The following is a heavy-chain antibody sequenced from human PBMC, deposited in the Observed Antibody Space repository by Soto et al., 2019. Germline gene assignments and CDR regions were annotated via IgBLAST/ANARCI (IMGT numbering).Heavy chain of an antibody. CDR3: ARANSSTECDP. V-gene: IGHV4-4*07. CDR2: IYTSGST. Sequence: SETLSLTCTVSGGSISSYYWSWIRQPAGKELEWIGRIYTSGSTHYNPSLKSRVTMSVDTSKNQFSLKLSSVTAADTDVYYCARANSSTECDPWGQGTLVTVSS. J-gene: IGHJ5*02. D-gene: IGHD6-13*01. CDR1: GGSISSYY.